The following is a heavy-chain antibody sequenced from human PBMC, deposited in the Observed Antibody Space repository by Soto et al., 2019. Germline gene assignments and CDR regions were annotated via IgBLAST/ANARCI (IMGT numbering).Heavy chain of an antibody. CDR1: GGSISSGGYS. Sequence: QLQLQESGSGLVKPSQTLSLTCAVSGGSISSGGYSWSWIRQPPGKGLEWIGYIYHSGSTYYNPSLKSRVTISVDRSKNQFSLKLSSVTAVDTALYYCARENNVLPGGYFDYWGQGTLVTVSS. V-gene: IGHV4-30-2*01. J-gene: IGHJ4*02. CDR3: ARENNVLPGGYFDY. D-gene: IGHD3-10*01. CDR2: IYHSGST.